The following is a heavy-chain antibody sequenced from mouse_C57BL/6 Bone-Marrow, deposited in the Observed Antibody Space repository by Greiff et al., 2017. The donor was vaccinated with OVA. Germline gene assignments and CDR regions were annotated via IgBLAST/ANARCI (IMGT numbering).Heavy chain of an antibody. CDR1: GYTFTSYW. Sequence: VQLQQSGAELVKPGASVKLSCKASGYTFTSYWMQWVKQRPGQGLEWIGEIDPSDSYTNYNQKFKGKATLTVDTSSSTAYMQLSSLTSEDSAVYYCAIRWYFDVWGTGTTVTVSS. CDR2: IDPSDSYT. D-gene: IGHD1-1*01. J-gene: IGHJ1*03. CDR3: AIRWYFDV. V-gene: IGHV1-50*01.